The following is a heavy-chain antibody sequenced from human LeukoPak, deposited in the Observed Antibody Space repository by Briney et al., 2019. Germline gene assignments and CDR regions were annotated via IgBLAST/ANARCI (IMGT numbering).Heavy chain of an antibody. Sequence: GGSLRLSCAASGFTFRRYGMIWVRQPPGKGLEWVSSIFPSGGEIHYADSVRGRFTISRDNSKSTLSLQMSSLRAEDTAIYYCATYRQVLLPFESWGQGTLVTVSS. V-gene: IGHV3-23*01. CDR2: IFPSGGEI. CDR3: ATYRQVLLPFES. J-gene: IGHJ4*02. CDR1: GFTFRRYG. D-gene: IGHD2-8*02.